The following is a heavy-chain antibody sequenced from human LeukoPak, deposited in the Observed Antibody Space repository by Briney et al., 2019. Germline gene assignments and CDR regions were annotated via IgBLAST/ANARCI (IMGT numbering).Heavy chain of an antibody. CDR1: GGSISSYY. Sequence: PSETLSLTCTVSGGSISSYYWSWIRQPPGKGLEWIGSIYHSGSTYYNPSLKSRVTISVDTSKNQFSLKLSSVTAADTAVYYCARDASAIAAAPFDYWGQGTLVTVSS. V-gene: IGHV4-59*12. J-gene: IGHJ4*02. CDR3: ARDASAIAAAPFDY. D-gene: IGHD6-13*01. CDR2: IYHSGST.